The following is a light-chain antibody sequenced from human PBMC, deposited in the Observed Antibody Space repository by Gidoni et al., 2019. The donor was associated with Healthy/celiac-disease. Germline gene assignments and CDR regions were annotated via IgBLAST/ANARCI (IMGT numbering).Light chain of an antibody. V-gene: IGKV3-15*01. J-gene: IGKJ4*01. CDR3: QQYNNWPELT. CDR2: GAS. CDR1: QSVSSN. Sequence: ERVVAESPATLSVSPGERATLSCRASQSVSSNLAWYRQKPGQSPRLLIYGASTRATGIPARFSGSASGTQFTLTISSLQSEDFAVYYCQQYNNWPELTFGGGTKVEIK.